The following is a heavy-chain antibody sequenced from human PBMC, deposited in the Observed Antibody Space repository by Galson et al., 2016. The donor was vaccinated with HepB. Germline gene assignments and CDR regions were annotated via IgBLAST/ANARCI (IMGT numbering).Heavy chain of an antibody. V-gene: IGHV4-59*11. CDR1: GGSIGNQY. CDR2: VYHSGTT. CDR3: ARDKGVAVALRWFEY. D-gene: IGHD6-19*01. J-gene: IGHJ5*01. Sequence: ETLSLTCTVSGGSIGNQYWSWIRQSPGKGLEWIGYVYHSGTTNYNPSLESQATMSVDTSTNQIFLNLRSVTAADTAVYYCARDKGVAVALRWFEYWGQGTLVTVSS.